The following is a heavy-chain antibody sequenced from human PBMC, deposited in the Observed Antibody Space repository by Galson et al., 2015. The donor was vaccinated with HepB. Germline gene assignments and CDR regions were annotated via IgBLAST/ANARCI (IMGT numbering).Heavy chain of an antibody. CDR2: INSDEITT. CDR3: ARYCISGSCYIRSFDY. J-gene: IGHJ4*02. V-gene: IGHV3-74*01. D-gene: IGHD2-2*02. CDR1: GFTFSSYW. Sequence: SLRLSCAASGFTFSSYWMHWVRQAPGKGLVWVSRINSDEITTTYADSVKGRFTISRDNSKNTLFLQMNSLRAEDTAVYYCARYCISGSCYIRSFDYWGQGTLVTVSS.